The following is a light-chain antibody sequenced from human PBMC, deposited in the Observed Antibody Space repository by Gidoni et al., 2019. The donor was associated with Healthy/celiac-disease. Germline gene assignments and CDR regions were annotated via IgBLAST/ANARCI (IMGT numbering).Light chain of an antibody. CDR2: DAA. CDR3: QQYDNLTFT. J-gene: IGKJ3*01. V-gene: IGKV1-33*01. CDR1: KDISNY. Sequence: IQITQSPSSLSASVGDRITITCQASKDISNYLNWYQQKPGKAPKLLIYDAANLETGVPSRFSGSGSGTDVTFTISSMQPEDIATYYCQQYDNLTFTFGPGTKVDIK.